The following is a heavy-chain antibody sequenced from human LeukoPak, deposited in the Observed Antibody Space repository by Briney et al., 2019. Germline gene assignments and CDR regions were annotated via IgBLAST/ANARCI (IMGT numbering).Heavy chain of an antibody. V-gene: IGHV6-1*01. CDR3: ARTYSSGSLDL. CDR2: TYYKSKWYN. J-gene: IGHJ5*02. CDR1: GVSVSSNSAT. D-gene: IGHD2-15*01. Sequence: SQTLSLTCDISGVSVSSNSATWNCIRQSRSRGLEWLGRTYYKSKWYNDYAVSVRSRITINPDTSKNQFALQLHAVTPEDTAVYYCARTYSSGSLDLWGQGTLVTVSS.